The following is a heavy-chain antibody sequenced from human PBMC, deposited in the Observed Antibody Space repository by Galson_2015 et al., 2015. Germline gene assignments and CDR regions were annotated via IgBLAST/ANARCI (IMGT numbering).Heavy chain of an antibody. CDR3: ARVGGDIAARTWGYFDY. Sequence: SLRLSCAASGFTFSSYAMHWVRQAPGKGLEWVAVISYDGSNKFYADSVKGRFTISRDNSKNTLYLQMNSLRPEDTAVYYYARVGGDIAARTWGYFDYWGQGTLVTVSS. V-gene: IGHV3-30-3*01. J-gene: IGHJ4*02. CDR2: ISYDGSNK. CDR1: GFTFSSYA. D-gene: IGHD6-6*01.